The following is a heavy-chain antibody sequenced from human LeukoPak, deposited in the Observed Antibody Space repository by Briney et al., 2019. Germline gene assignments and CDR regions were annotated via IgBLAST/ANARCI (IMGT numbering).Heavy chain of an antibody. CDR3: ARHSTVVGMGWFDP. V-gene: IGHV4-39*01. D-gene: IGHD2-21*01. CDR2: IYYSGST. CDR1: GGSISSSSYY. Sequence: SETLSLTCTVSGGSISSSSYYWVWIRQPPGKGLEWIGNIYYSGSTYYNPSLKSRVTISVDTSKNQFSLKLSSVTAADTAVYYCARHSTVVGMGWFDPWGQGTLVTVSS. J-gene: IGHJ5*02.